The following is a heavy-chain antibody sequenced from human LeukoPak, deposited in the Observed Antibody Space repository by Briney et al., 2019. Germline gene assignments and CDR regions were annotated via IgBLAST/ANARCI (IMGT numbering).Heavy chain of an antibody. D-gene: IGHD5-18*01. V-gene: IGHV3-33*01. CDR3: TTGGYSYGYDFDY. CDR2: IWYDGSNK. Sequence: GGSLRLSCAASGFTFSSYGMHWVRQAPGKGLEWVAVIWYDGSNKYYADSVKGRFTISRDNSKNTLYLQMNSLRAEDTAVYYCTTGGYSYGYDFDYWGQGTLVTVSS. J-gene: IGHJ4*02. CDR1: GFTFSSYG.